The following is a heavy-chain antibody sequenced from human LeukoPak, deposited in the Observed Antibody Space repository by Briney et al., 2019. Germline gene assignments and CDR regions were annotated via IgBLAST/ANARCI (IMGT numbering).Heavy chain of an antibody. J-gene: IGHJ4*02. V-gene: IGHV4-39*01. CDR1: GVSISSSGCY. CDR3: ARLRDGRWLLEY. Sequence: SETLSLTCTASGVSISSSGCYWGWIRQPPGKGLEWIASINYSGTTYYNPSLKSRVTISEDRSKNQFSLKLSSVTAADTAVYYCARLRDGRWLLEYWGQGTLVTVSS. CDR2: INYSGTT. D-gene: IGHD5-24*01.